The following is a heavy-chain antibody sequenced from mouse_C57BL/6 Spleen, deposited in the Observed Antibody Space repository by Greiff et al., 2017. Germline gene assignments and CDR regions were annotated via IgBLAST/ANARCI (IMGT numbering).Heavy chain of an antibody. Sequence: EVKLVESGPELVQPGDSVKISCKASGYSFTGYFMNWVMQSHGKSLEWIGRINPYNGDTFYNQKFKGKATLTVDKSSSTAHMELRSLTSEDSAGYYCARGNYSKDYWGQGTTLTVSS. J-gene: IGHJ2*01. CDR1: GYSFTGYF. CDR3: ARGNYSKDY. V-gene: IGHV1-20*01. D-gene: IGHD2-5*01. CDR2: INPYNGDT.